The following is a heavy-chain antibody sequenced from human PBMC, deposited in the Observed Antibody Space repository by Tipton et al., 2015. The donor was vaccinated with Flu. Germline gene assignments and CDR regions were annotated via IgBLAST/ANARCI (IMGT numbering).Heavy chain of an antibody. CDR1: DYPFTHYG. J-gene: IGHJ6*02. CDR3: ARDYSSSHHPPYGMDV. Sequence: QVQLVQSGAEVKKPGASVKGSCKASDYPFTHYGINWVRQAPGQGLEWVGWINVYNGNTNYAQKLQGRVTMTRDTSTSTVYMELRSLRSDDTAVYYCARDYSSSHHPPYGMDVWGQGTTVTVSS. V-gene: IGHV1-18*01. D-gene: IGHD6-6*01. CDR2: INVYNGNT.